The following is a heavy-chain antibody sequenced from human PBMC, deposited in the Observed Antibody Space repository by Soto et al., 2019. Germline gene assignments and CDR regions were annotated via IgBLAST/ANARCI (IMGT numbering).Heavy chain of an antibody. Sequence: PGESLKISCKASGYNFVEYWIGWVRQMPGKGLDWMGSVYPNDSDVKYSPSFQGQVTVSADKSINTAYLHWSSLKPSDSATYYCGAGSFDHWGQGTPVTVSS. D-gene: IGHD6-25*01. J-gene: IGHJ4*02. CDR3: GAGSFDH. CDR1: GYNFVEYW. CDR2: VYPNDSDV. V-gene: IGHV5-51*01.